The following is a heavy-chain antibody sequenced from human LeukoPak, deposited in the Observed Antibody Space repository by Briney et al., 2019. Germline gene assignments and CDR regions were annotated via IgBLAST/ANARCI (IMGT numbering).Heavy chain of an antibody. CDR3: ARRSGRRYEY. V-gene: IGHV3-48*03. J-gene: IGHJ4*02. D-gene: IGHD5-24*01. Sequence: PGGSLRLSCAASGFTFGSYEMNWVRHAPGRGLEWVSHISGGGESTVYPDAVKGRFTISRDNAKNSLYLQMNSLRVEDTGVYYYARRSGRRYEYWGQGVLVTVSP. CDR1: GFTFGSYE. CDR2: ISGGGEST.